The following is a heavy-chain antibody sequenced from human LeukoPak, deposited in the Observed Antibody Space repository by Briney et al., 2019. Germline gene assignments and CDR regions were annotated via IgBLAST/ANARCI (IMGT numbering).Heavy chain of an antibody. V-gene: IGHV3-74*01. Sequence: GGSLRLSCAASGFTFSSHWMHWVRQAPGKGLVCVSRMNNDGSRTSNADFVKGRFTISRDNAKNTLLLQMNSLRAEDTAVYLCARGQDYYDTSDYFHALDIWGQRTMDTVSS. J-gene: IGHJ3*02. CDR3: ARGQDYYDTSDYFHALDI. CDR2: MNNDGSRT. D-gene: IGHD3-22*01. CDR1: GFTFSSHW.